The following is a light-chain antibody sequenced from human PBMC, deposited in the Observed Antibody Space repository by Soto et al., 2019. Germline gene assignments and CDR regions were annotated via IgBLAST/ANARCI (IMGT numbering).Light chain of an antibody. CDR1: QSVSSN. Sequence: EIVMTQSPATLSVSPGERATFSCMASQSVSSNLAWYQQKPGQAPRLLIYAASTRATGIPARFSGSGSGTEFTLTISSLQSEDFAVYFCQQYNNWPPWTFGQGTKVDIK. V-gene: IGKV3-15*01. CDR3: QQYNNWPPWT. J-gene: IGKJ1*01. CDR2: AAS.